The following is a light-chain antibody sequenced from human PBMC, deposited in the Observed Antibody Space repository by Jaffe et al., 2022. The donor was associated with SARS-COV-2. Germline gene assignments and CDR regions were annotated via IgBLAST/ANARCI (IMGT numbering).Light chain of an antibody. CDR2: TVM. V-gene: IGKV1-39*01. CDR3: QQTYSAPYT. J-gene: IGKJ2*01. CDR1: QNIRSY. Sequence: DIQMTQSPSSLSASIGDRVTITCRASQNIRSYLNWYQQRPGQAPKLLLFTVMTLYDGVPSRFSGGGVGTDFTLTISGLQPDDSAIYYCQQTYSAPYTFGQGTKLEIK.